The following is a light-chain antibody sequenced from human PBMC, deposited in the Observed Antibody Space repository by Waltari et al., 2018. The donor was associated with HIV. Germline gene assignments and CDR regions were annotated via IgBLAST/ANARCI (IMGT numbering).Light chain of an antibody. CDR1: SSDFGRYNR. CDR3: SSYTTSSTF. J-gene: IGLJ2*01. V-gene: IGLV2-14*01. Sequence: QSALTQPASVSGSPGPSITISCTGTSSDFGRYNRVSWYQQHPGKAPKLMIYDVSNRPSGVSDRFSGSKSGNTASLTISGLQAEDEAHYYCSSYTTSSTFFGGGTKLTVL. CDR2: DVS.